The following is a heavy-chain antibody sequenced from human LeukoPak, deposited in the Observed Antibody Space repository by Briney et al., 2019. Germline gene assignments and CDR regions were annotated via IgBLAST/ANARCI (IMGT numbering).Heavy chain of an antibody. CDR1: GGSFSTFY. J-gene: IGHJ4*02. V-gene: IGHV4-34*01. Sequence: PSETLSLTCAAYGGSFSTFYWSWLRQPPGKGLEWIGEINHSGRTNYNPSLKSRITISVDTSKNLFSLKLTSVTAADTAVYYCARNGDSSGGYLFDYWGQGTLVTVSS. CDR2: INHSGRT. D-gene: IGHD2-15*01. CDR3: ARNGDSSGGYLFDY.